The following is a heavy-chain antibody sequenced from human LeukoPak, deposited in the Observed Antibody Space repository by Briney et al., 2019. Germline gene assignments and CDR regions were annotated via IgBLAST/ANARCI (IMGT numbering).Heavy chain of an antibody. D-gene: IGHD3-10*01. Sequence: SGPTLVNPPQPLTLTCTFSGFSLTTRGAGVGWIRQPPGKALEWLAFIYWDDDKRYNPSLKSRLTISKDTSKNQVVLTVTNMDPVDTATYFCAHRGSDFYGSGSYWAYWGQGTLVTVSS. CDR3: AHRGSDFYGSGSYWAY. V-gene: IGHV2-5*02. CDR1: GFSLTTRGAG. CDR2: IYWDDDK. J-gene: IGHJ4*02.